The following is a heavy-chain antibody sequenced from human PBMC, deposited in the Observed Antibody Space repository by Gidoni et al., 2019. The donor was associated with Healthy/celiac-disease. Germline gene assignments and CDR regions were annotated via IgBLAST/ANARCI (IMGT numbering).Heavy chain of an antibody. CDR3: ARPQYCSGGSCYSYDY. CDR2: IYPGDSDT. J-gene: IGHJ4*02. Sequence: EVQLVQSGAEVKKPGESLKISCKGSGYSFTSYWIGWVRQMPGKGLEGMGIIYPGDSDTRYSPSFQGQVTISADKSISTAYLQWSSLKASDTAMYYCARPQYCSGGSCYSYDYWGQGTLVTVSS. V-gene: IGHV5-51*03. CDR1: GYSFTSYW. D-gene: IGHD2-15*01.